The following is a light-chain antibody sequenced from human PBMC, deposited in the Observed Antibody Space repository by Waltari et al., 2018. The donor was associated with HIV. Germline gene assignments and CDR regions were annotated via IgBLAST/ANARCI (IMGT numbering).Light chain of an antibody. J-gene: IGLJ3*02. Sequence: QSALTQPASVSGSPGQSITISCTGTNSDIGGYNYVSWYQQHPGKPPKLLIYEVTHRPSGISYRFSGSKSGNTASMTISGLQAEDEADYYCSSYTTTTTILFGGGTKVTVL. CDR1: NSDIGGYNY. CDR2: EVT. V-gene: IGLV2-14*01. CDR3: SSYTTTTTIL.